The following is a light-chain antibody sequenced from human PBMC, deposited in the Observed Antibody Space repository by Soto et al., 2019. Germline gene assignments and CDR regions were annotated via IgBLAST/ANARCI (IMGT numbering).Light chain of an antibody. CDR2: GNS. J-gene: IGLJ2*01. CDR1: RSNIGAGYD. CDR3: QSYDSSLSGSRV. V-gene: IGLV1-40*01. Sequence: QAVVTQPPSVSGAPGQRVTISCTGSRSNIGAGYDVHWYQQLPGTAPKLLIYGNSNRPSGVPDRFSGSKSGTSASLAITGLQAEDEADYYCQSYDSSLSGSRVFGGGTQLTVL.